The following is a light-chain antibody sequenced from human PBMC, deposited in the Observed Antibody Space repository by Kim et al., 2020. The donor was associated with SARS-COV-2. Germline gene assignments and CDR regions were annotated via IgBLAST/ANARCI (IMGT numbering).Light chain of an antibody. J-gene: IGKJ2*01. Sequence: VSPGERATLSCRASQSVSNNLAWYQQKPGQAPRLLIYGASTRATGVPARFSGSGSGTEFTLTITTLQSEDFAVYFCQHYNDWLYTFGQGTKVDIK. CDR1: QSVSNN. CDR3: QHYNDWLYT. CDR2: GAS. V-gene: IGKV3-15*01.